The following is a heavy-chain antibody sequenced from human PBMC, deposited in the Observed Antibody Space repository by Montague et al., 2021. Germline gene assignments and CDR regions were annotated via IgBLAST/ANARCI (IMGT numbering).Heavy chain of an antibody. J-gene: IGHJ5*02. CDR2: NSANT. D-gene: IGHD2-21*02. CDR3: ARVDCDGDCYTFDP. V-gene: IGHV4-39*01. Sequence: NSANTYYNPSLKSRLSISVDTPKNQFSLRLNSVTAADTAVYHCARVDCDGDCYTFDPWGQGTLVNVSS.